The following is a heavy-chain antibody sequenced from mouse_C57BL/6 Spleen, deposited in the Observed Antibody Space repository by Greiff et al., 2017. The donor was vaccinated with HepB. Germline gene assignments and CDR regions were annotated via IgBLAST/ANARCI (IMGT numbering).Heavy chain of an antibody. V-gene: IGHV1-81*01. CDR3: ARRDSSGYVWFAY. D-gene: IGHD3-2*02. J-gene: IGHJ3*01. CDR1: GYTFTSYG. CDR2: IYPRSGNT. Sequence: QVQLKESGAELARPGASVKLSCKASGYTFTSYGISWVKQRTGQGLEWIGEIYPRSGNTYYNEKFKGKATLTADKSSSTAYMELRSLTSEDSAVYFCARRDSSGYVWFAYWGQGTLVTVSA.